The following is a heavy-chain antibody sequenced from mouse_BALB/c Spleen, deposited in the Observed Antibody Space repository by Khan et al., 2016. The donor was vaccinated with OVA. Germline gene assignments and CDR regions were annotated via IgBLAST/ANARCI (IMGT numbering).Heavy chain of an antibody. V-gene: IGHV1S81*02. J-gene: IGHJ3*01. CDR3: TRSGYGTFAY. CDR1: GYIFTSYY. D-gene: IGHD2-1*01. CDR2: INPNNGDT. Sequence: QVQLQQSGAELMKPGASVRLSCKASGYIFTSYYMYWVKQRPGQGLEWIGEINPNNGDTNFNEKFKSKATLTVEKSSSTAYMQLSSLTSEDSAVYYCTRSGYGTFAYWGQGTLVTVSA.